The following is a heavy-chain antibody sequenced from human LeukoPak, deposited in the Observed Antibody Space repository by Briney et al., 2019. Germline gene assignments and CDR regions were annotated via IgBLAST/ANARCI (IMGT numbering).Heavy chain of an antibody. CDR1: GYSISSGYY. CDR3: ARVRVPATKNYYFDY. CDR2: IYHSGST. V-gene: IGHV4-38-2*02. J-gene: IGHJ4*02. Sequence: SETLSLTCTVSGYSISSGYYWGWFRQPPGKGLEGIGSIYHSGSTYYRPPLKSRVTIPVDTSKNQFSLKLTPGTAAYSAVYYCARVRVPATKNYYFDYWGQGTLVTVSS. D-gene: IGHD2-2*01.